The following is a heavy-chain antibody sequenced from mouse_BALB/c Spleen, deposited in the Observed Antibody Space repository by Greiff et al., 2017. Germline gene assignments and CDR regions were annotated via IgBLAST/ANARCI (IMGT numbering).Heavy chain of an antibody. Sequence: VQLQESGPGLVAPSQSLSITCTVSGFSLTGYGVNWVRQPPGKGLEWLGMIWGDGSTDYNSALKSRLSISKDNSKSQVFLKMNSLQTDDTARYYCARVYYYGSSSWFAYWGQGTLVTVSA. CDR1: GFSLTGYG. J-gene: IGHJ3*01. V-gene: IGHV2-6-7*01. D-gene: IGHD1-1*01. CDR3: ARVYYYGSSSWFAY. CDR2: IWGDGST.